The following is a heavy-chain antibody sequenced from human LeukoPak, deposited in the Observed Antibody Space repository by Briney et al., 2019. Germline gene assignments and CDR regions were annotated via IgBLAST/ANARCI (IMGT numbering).Heavy chain of an antibody. Sequence: GASVRVSCKASGGTFSSYAISWVRQAPGQGLEWMGGIIPIFGTANYAQKFQGRVTITADESTSTAYMELSSLRSEDTAVYYCARGVPGDAFDIWGQGTMVTVSS. J-gene: IGHJ3*02. CDR1: GGTFSSYA. V-gene: IGHV1-69*13. CDR3: ARGVPGDAFDI. CDR2: IIPIFGTA. D-gene: IGHD3-10*01.